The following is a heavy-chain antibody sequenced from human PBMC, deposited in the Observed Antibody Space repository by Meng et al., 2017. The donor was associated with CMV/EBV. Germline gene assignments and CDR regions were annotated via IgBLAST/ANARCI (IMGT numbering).Heavy chain of an antibody. D-gene: IGHD2-2*01. Sequence: ESLKISCAVYGGSFSGYYWCWIRQPPGKGLEWIGEINHSGSTNYNPSLKSRVTISVDTSKNQFSLKLSSVTAADTAVYYCARLSEVVVPAARGFKDYWGQGTLVTVSS. J-gene: IGHJ4*02. CDR1: GGSFSGYY. CDR2: INHSGST. CDR3: ARLSEVVVPAARGFKDY. V-gene: IGHV4-34*01.